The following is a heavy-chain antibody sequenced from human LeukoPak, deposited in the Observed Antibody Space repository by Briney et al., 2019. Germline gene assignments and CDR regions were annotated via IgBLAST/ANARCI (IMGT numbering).Heavy chain of an antibody. J-gene: IGHJ6*02. CDR1: GFTFSSYA. CDR2: ISGSGGST. CDR3: ARDGRYCSGGSCYSYGMDV. V-gene: IGHV3-23*01. D-gene: IGHD2-15*01. Sequence: QPGGSLRLSRAASGFTFSSYAMSWVRQAPGKGLEWVSAISGSGGSTYYADSVKGRFTISRDNSKNTLYLQMNSLRAEDTAVYYCARDGRYCSGGSCYSYGMDVWGQGTTVTVSS.